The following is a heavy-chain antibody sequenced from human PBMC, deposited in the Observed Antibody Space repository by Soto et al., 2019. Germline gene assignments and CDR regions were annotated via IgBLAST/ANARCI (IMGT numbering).Heavy chain of an antibody. J-gene: IGHJ3*02. CDR1: GFTFSSYA. CDR3: ARDAMIVVASGAFDI. CDR2: ISYDGSNK. D-gene: IGHD3-22*01. V-gene: IGHV3-30-3*01. Sequence: VGSLRLSCAASGFTFSSYAMHWVRQAPGKGLERVAVISYDGSNKYYADSVKGRFTISRDNSKNTLYLQMNSLRAEDTAVYYCARDAMIVVASGAFDIWGQGTMVTVSS.